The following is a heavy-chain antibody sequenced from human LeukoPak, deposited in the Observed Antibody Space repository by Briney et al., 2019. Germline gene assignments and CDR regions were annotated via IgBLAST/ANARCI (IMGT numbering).Heavy chain of an antibody. CDR1: GFTFSDYY. CDR3: ARVGIALTSPFDY. CDR2: MSSRGYPT. V-gene: IGHV3-11*01. J-gene: IGHJ4*02. Sequence: GGSLRLSCLASGFTFSDYYMSWVRQAPGKGLEWISYMSSRGYPTYYAESVKGQFTIPRDNAKNTLYLQMHNLRADDSAVYFCARVGIALTSPFDYWGLGTLVAVSS. D-gene: IGHD1-1*01.